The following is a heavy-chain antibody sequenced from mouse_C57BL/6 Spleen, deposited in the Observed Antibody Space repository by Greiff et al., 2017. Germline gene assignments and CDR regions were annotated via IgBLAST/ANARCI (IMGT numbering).Heavy chain of an antibody. CDR2: IDPSDIYT. J-gene: IGHJ3*01. Sequence: QVQLQQPGAELVKPGASVKLSCKASGYTFTSYWMQWVKQRPGQGLEWIGEIDPSDIYTNYNQKFKGKATLTVDTSSSTAYMQLSSLTSEDSAVYYCARAYGSSYPAWFAYWGQGTLVTVSA. D-gene: IGHD1-1*01. CDR1: GYTFTSYW. CDR3: ARAYGSSYPAWFAY. V-gene: IGHV1-50*01.